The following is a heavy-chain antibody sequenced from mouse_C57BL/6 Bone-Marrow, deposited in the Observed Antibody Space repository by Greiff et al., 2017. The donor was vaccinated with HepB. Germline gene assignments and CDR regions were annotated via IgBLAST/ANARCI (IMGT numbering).Heavy chain of an antibody. CDR3: RRGGNYVGY. J-gene: IGHJ2*01. D-gene: IGHD1-1*02. CDR2: IDPENGDT. Sequence: EVKLMESGAELVRPGASVKLSCTASGFNIKDDYMHWVKQRPEQGLEWIGWIDPENGDTEYASKFQGKATITADTSSNTAYLQLSSLTSEDTAVYYCRRGGNYVGYWGQGTTLTVSS. V-gene: IGHV14-4*01. CDR1: GFNIKDDY.